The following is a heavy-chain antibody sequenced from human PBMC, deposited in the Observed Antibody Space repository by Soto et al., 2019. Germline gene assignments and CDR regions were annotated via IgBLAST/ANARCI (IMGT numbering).Heavy chain of an antibody. Sequence: SETLSLTCTVSGGSISSYYWRWIRQPAGKGLELIGRIYTSGRTNYNPSLKSRVTMSVDTSKNHFSLKLSSLTAADTAVYYCAGALGIAAAGNWVGPLGQLTLVTVSS. D-gene: IGHD6-13*01. V-gene: IGHV4-4*07. CDR1: GGSISSYY. J-gene: IGHJ5*02. CDR3: AGALGIAAAGNWVGP. CDR2: IYTSGRT.